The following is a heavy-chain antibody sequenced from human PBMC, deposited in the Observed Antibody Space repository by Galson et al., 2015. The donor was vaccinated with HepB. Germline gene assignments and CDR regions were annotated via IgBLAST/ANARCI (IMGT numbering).Heavy chain of an antibody. D-gene: IGHD3-10*01. Sequence: SVKVSCKASGYTFTNYGMHWVRQAPGRRLEWMGWINAGNGDTKYSQKFQGRVTITRDTSASTAYMELSSLRSEDTAVYYCARGGLYPQGEDNWFDPWGQGTLVTVSS. CDR3: ARGGLYPQGEDNWFDP. CDR2: INAGNGDT. CDR1: GYTFTNYG. V-gene: IGHV1-3*01. J-gene: IGHJ5*02.